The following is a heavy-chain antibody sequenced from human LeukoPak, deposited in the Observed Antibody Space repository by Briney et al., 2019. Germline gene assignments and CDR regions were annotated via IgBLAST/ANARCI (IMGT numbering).Heavy chain of an antibody. J-gene: IGHJ4*02. CDR3: ARLTYSNSSPFDY. CDR1: GGSISSYY. Sequence: SETLSLTCTVSGGSISSYYWSWIRQPPGKGLEWIGYIYTSGTTNYNPSLKSRVTISVDTSKNQFSLILSSVTAADTAVYYCARLTYSNSSPFDYWAREPWSPSPQ. V-gene: IGHV4-4*09. D-gene: IGHD6-6*01. CDR2: IYTSGTT.